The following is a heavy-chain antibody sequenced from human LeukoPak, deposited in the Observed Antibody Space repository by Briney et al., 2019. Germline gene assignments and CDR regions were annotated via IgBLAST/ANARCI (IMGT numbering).Heavy chain of an antibody. CDR3: ARVESTTYYYSHY. Sequence: GGSLRLSCAASGFTLSSYWMHWVRQAPGKGLVWISRINSDGSATRYADSVKGRFTISRDNAKNTLYLQMNSLRAEDTAVYYCARVESTTYYYSHYWGQGTLVTVSS. D-gene: IGHD2/OR15-2a*01. CDR1: GFTLSSYW. V-gene: IGHV3-74*01. CDR2: INSDGSAT. J-gene: IGHJ4*02.